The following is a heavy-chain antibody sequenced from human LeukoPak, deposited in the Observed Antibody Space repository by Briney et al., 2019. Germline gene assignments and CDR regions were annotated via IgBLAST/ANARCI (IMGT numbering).Heavy chain of an antibody. CDR2: IYSGGGT. J-gene: IGHJ6*02. V-gene: IGHV3-53*01. CDR1: GFTVSSNY. D-gene: IGHD3-22*01. CDR3: ARDLKSSGYYYYGMDV. Sequence: GGSLRLSCAASGFTVSSNYMGWVRQAPGNGLEWVSVIYSGGGTYYADSVKGRFTISRDNSKNTLYLQMNSLRAEDTAVYYCARDLKSSGYYYYGMDVWGQRTTVTVSS.